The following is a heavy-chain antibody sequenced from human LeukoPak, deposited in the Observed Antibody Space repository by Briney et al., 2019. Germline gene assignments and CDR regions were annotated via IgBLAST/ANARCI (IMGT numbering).Heavy chain of an antibody. CDR2: IYPDDSST. Sequence: GASLKISSQGSGYAFNSYWIAWVRQMPGKGLGWMGLIYPDDSSTSYSPSFQGQVTISVDKSVSPVSLPWSRLIASARAIYFCSRGDSPPSLAATWDIWFDPWGQGTVLSVSS. CDR1: GYAFNSYW. D-gene: IGHD1-1*01. J-gene: IGHJ5*02. V-gene: IGHV5-51*01. CDR3: SRGDSPPSLAATWDIWFDP.